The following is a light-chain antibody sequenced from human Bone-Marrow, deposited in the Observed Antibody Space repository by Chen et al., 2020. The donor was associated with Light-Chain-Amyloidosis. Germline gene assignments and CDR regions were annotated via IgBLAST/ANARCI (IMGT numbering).Light chain of an antibody. Sequence: DIQMTQSPSTLSASVGDRVTITCRASQSISTWLAWYQQKPGNAPKLLIYEASNLETGVPSRFSGSGSVTEFTLTISSLQPDDFATYYCQQYNSYRCSFGQGTKLEIK. CDR2: EAS. J-gene: IGKJ2*04. CDR1: QSISTW. V-gene: IGKV1-5*03. CDR3: QQYNSYRCS.